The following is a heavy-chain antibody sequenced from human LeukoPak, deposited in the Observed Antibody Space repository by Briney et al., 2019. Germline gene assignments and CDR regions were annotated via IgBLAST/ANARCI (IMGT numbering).Heavy chain of an antibody. J-gene: IGHJ6*02. D-gene: IGHD3-10*01. Sequence: SETLSPTCTVSGGSISSYYWSWIRKPAGKGLEWIGRIYTSGSTNYNPSLKSRVTMSVDTSKNQFSLKLSSVTAADTAVYYCARDSFVGAGSGSYYTILDYYYYGMDVWGQGTTVTVSS. CDR1: GGSISSYY. V-gene: IGHV4-4*07. CDR3: ARDSFVGAGSGSYYTILDYYYYGMDV. CDR2: IYTSGST.